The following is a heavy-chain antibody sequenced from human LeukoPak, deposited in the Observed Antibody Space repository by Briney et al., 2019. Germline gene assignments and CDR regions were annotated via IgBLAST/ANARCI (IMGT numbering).Heavy chain of an antibody. D-gene: IGHD6-13*01. V-gene: IGHV4-4*09. CDR2: IYTSGST. CDR1: GDSITSHY. Sequence: PSETLSLTCNVSGDSITSHYWNWIRQPPGKGLEWIGYIYTSGSTNYNPSLKSRVTISVDTSKNQFSLKLSSVTAADTAVYYCARSARHIAAAVVYWGQGTLVTVSS. CDR3: ARSARHIAAAVVY. J-gene: IGHJ4*02.